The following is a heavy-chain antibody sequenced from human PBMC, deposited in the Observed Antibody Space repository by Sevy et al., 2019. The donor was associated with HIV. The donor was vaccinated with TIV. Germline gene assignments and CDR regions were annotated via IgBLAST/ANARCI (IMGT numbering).Heavy chain of an antibody. CDR3: VKNTASAGTGGFDY. CDR2: IGYNGADR. V-gene: IGHV3-30*02. CDR1: GFTFSDYG. D-gene: IGHD6-13*01. Sequence: GGSLRLSCTTSGFTFSDYGMHWVRQAPGKGLEWVTFIGYNGADRYYSDSVKGRFAISRDNSKNTLLLQMNSLRAEDTAIYYCVKNTASAGTGGFDYWGQGALVTVSS. J-gene: IGHJ4*02.